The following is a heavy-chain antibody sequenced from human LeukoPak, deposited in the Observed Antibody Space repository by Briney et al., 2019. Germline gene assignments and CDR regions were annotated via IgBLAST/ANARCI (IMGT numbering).Heavy chain of an antibody. Sequence: ASVKVSCKASAYTFTVYYMHWVRQAPGQGLEWMGWIDPNYGGTNYAQKFQGRVTMTRDTSISTAYMELSRLKSDDTAVYYCAREDASAFDIWGQGTMVTVSS. CDR3: AREDASAFDI. V-gene: IGHV1-2*02. J-gene: IGHJ3*02. CDR2: IDPNYGGT. CDR1: AYTFTVYY.